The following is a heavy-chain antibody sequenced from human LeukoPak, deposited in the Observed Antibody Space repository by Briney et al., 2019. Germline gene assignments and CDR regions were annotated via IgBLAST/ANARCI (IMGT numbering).Heavy chain of an antibody. D-gene: IGHD4-17*01. Sequence: PSETLSLTCTVSGGSISSYYWSWIRQPPGKGLEWIGYIYYSGSTNYNPSLKSRVTISVDTSKNQFSLKLSPVTAADTAVYYCARHDYGDSELDYWGQGTLVTVSS. V-gene: IGHV4-59*01. CDR1: GGSISSYY. CDR2: IYYSGST. CDR3: ARHDYGDSELDY. J-gene: IGHJ4*02.